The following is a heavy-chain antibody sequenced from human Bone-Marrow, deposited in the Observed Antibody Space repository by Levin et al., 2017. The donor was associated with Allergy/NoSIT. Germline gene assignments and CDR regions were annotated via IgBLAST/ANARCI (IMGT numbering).Heavy chain of an antibody. CDR2: ISRSSSTI. Sequence: GGSLRLSCAASGFTFSRYSMNWVRQAPGMGLEWVSYISRSSSTISYADSVKGRFTISRDNAKNSLYLQMNSLRDEDTAVYYCARPDCSGTSCYYFFDSWGQGTLVTVSS. D-gene: IGHD2-2*01. V-gene: IGHV3-48*02. J-gene: IGHJ4*02. CDR1: GFTFSRYS. CDR3: ARPDCSGTSCYYFFDS.